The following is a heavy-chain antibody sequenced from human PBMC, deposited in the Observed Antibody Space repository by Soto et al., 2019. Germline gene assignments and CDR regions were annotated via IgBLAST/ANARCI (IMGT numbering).Heavy chain of an antibody. CDR1: GDTFSTYS. CDR2: IIPRSGTS. Sequence: SVKVSCKASGDTFSTYSITWVRQAPGQGLEWMGGIIPRSGTSNYAQKFQGRVTITADESTSTAYMELSSLRSEDTAVYYCARMGDVPYYYYGMDVWGQGTTVTVSS. J-gene: IGHJ6*02. D-gene: IGHD3-16*01. V-gene: IGHV1-69*13. CDR3: ARMGDVPYYYYGMDV.